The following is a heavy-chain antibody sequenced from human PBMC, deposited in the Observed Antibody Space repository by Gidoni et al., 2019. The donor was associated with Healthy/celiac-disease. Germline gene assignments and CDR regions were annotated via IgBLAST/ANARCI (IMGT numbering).Heavy chain of an antibody. CDR2: ISYDGSNR. D-gene: IGHD6-13*01. CDR1: SRHA. J-gene: IGHJ4*02. Sequence: SRHAMHWVPQAPGKGLAWVAVISYDGSNRYYADSVKARFTISRDNSKNTLYLQMNSLRAEDTAVYYCARDIYSSSWYGVPFDYWGQGTLVTVSS. CDR3: ARDIYSSSWYGVPFDY. V-gene: IGHV3-30-3*01.